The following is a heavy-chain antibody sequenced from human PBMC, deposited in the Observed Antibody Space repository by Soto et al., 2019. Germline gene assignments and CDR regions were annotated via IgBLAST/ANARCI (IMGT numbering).Heavy chain of an antibody. V-gene: IGHV2-5*02. CDR2: IFWDDDK. CDR3: AHISDPGYFDH. CDR1: GFSLSTSGVS. Sequence: GSGPTLVNPXQTLTLTCSFSGFSLSTSGVSVGWIRQPPGKALEWLALIFWDDDKRYSPSLKSRLTITKDTSTNQVVLTMTNMDPVDTATYYCAHISDPGYFDHWGQGTLVTVSS. J-gene: IGHJ4*02.